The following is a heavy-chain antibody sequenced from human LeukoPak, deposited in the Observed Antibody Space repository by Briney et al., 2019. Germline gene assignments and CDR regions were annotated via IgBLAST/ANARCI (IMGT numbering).Heavy chain of an antibody. CDR1: GFTFSNAW. V-gene: IGHV3-15*01. D-gene: IGHD3-22*01. J-gene: IGHJ4*02. Sequence: GGSLRLSCAASGFTFSNAWMSWVRQAPGKGLEWVGRIKSKTDGGTTDYVAPVKGRFTISRDDSKNTLYLQMNSLKTEDTAVYYCTPARYYDSSGYYYQDYWGQGTLVTVSS. CDR2: IKSKTDGGTT. CDR3: TPARYYDSSGYYYQDY.